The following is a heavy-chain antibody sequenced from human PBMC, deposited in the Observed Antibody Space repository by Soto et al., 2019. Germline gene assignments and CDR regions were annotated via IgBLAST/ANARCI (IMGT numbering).Heavy chain of an antibody. CDR3: AREGPRSSIAAPDI. Sequence: EVQLVESGGGLVQPGGSLRLSCAASGFTVSSNYMSWARQAPGKGLEWVSVIYSGGSTYYADSVKGRFTISRDDSKNTLYLQMNSLRAEDTAVYYCAREGPRSSIAAPDIWGQGTMVTVSS. D-gene: IGHD6-6*01. CDR2: IYSGGST. J-gene: IGHJ3*02. CDR1: GFTVSSNY. V-gene: IGHV3-66*01.